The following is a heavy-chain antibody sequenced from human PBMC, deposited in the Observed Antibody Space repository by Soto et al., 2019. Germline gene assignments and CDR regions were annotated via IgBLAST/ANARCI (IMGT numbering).Heavy chain of an antibody. V-gene: IGHV3-48*03. Sequence: GGSLRLSXAASGFTFSSYEMNWVRQAPGKGLEWVSYISSSGSTICYADSVKGRFTISRDNAKNSLYLQMNSLRAEDTAVYYCASDLPMTTVTSYYYYGMDVWGQGTTVTSP. CDR2: ISSSGSTI. CDR1: GFTFSSYE. CDR3: ASDLPMTTVTSYYYYGMDV. J-gene: IGHJ6*02. D-gene: IGHD4-17*01.